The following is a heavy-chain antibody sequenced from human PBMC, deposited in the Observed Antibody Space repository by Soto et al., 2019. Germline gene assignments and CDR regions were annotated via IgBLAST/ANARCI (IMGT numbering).Heavy chain of an antibody. V-gene: IGHV4-61*08. CDR3: ARGHAYIDGLRTFDI. D-gene: IGHD4-4*01. CDR2: TYYNGDT. J-gene: IGHJ4*02. CDR1: DDSFRGAEYY. Sequence: SETLSLTCTVSDDSFRGAEYYWSWIRQPLGKGPEWIGYTYYNGDTKYNPALRSRVTMSEDASKNQFSLRLSSVTAADTAVYFCARGHAYIDGLRTFDIWCRGILPTVSS.